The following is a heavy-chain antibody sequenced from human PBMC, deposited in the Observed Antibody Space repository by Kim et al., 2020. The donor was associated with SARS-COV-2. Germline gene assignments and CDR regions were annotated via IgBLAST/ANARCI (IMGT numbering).Heavy chain of an antibody. CDR2: IRSKANSYAT. J-gene: IGHJ3*02. CDR3: TNVPGTTLAFWDGFDI. Sequence: GGSLRLSCAASGFTFSGSAIHWVRQASGKGLEWVGRIRSKANSYATAYAAWVKGRFTISRDDSKYTAYLQMNSLKTEDTAVYYCTNVPGTTLAFWDGFDIWGQGTMVTVSS. CDR1: GFTFSGSA. V-gene: IGHV3-73*01. D-gene: IGHD1-1*01.